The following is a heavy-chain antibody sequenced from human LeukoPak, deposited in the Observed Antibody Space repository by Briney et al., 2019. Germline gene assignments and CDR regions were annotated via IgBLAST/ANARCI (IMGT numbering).Heavy chain of an antibody. D-gene: IGHD2-2*01. CDR2: ITYSGDNT. J-gene: IGHJ4*02. CDR3: AKDKLPTAMFSYVY. V-gene: IGHV3-23*01. Sequence: QAGGSLRLSCAASGFTVGSHAMTWVRQAPGKGLEWVSGITYSGDNTYYAGSVKGRFTISRDNSRNTLFLQMDSLRAEDTAVYYCAKDKLPTAMFSYVYWGQGTLVTVSP. CDR1: GFTVGSHA.